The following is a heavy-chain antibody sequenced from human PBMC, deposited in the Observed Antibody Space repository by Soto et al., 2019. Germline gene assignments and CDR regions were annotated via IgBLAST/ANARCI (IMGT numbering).Heavy chain of an antibody. Sequence: GGFLRLSCAASGFTFNNYAMGWVRQAPGKGLEWASAITDSGDDTYYIDSVKGRFTISRDNSKSTLYLQMNSLRAEDTAIYYCAKLGSSSWSPHYYFDYWGQGTLVTVS. D-gene: IGHD2-2*01. CDR3: AKLGSSSWSPHYYFDY. J-gene: IGHJ4*02. V-gene: IGHV3-23*01. CDR1: GFTFNNYA. CDR2: ITDSGDDT.